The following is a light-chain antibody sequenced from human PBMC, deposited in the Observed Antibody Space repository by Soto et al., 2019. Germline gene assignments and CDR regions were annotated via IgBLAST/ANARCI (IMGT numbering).Light chain of an antibody. CDR1: SNDVGSYNR. Sequence: QSALTQPPSVSGSPGQSVTISCTGTSNDVGSYNRVSWYQQTPGTAPKLMLYEVSHRPSGVPDRFSGSKSDNTASLIISGLQAEDEADYYCSSYTGTNTVIFVGGTKLTVL. V-gene: IGLV2-18*02. J-gene: IGLJ2*01. CDR2: EVS. CDR3: SSYTGTNTVI.